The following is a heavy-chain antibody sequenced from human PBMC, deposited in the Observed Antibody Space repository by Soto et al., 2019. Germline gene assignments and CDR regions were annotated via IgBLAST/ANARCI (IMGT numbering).Heavy chain of an antibody. CDR1: GFTFSNYW. J-gene: IGHJ4*02. D-gene: IGHD3-16*01. CDR3: ARDLGGSASH. Sequence: EVQLVESGGGVVQPGGSLRLSCAASGFTFSNYWMHWVRQAPGKGPVWVSRINTDGSTTNYADSVKGRFTISRDNAKNTLYLQTNSLGAEDTAVYYYARDLGGSASHWGQGTLVTVSS. CDR2: INTDGSTT. V-gene: IGHV3-74*01.